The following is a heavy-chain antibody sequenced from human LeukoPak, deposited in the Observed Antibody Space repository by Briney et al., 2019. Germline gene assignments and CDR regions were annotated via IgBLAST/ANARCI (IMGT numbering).Heavy chain of an antibody. CDR1: GYTFTDYY. Sequence: ASVKVPCKVSGYTFTDYYMHWVRQAPGQGFEWMGWINPNDGDTNYAQKFQGRVTMTRDTSISTAHMEVSRLRSDDTAVYYCARANFLYCSSTTCLFDYWGQGTLVTVSS. D-gene: IGHD2-2*01. J-gene: IGHJ4*02. CDR3: ARANFLYCSSTTCLFDY. V-gene: IGHV1-2*02. CDR2: INPNDGDT.